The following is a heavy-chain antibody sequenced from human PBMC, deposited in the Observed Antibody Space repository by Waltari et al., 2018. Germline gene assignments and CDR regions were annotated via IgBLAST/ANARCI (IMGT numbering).Heavy chain of an antibody. J-gene: IGHJ4*02. V-gene: IGHV4-61*02. D-gene: IGHD6-6*01. CDR3: ARGGLQGKLGY. CDR2: IYTSGST. Sequence: QVQLQESGPGLVKPSQTLSLTCTVSGGSISSGSYYWSWIRQPAGKGLAWIGRIYTSGSTNYNPSLKSRVTISVDTSKNQFSLKLSSVTAADTAVYYCARGGLQGKLGYWGQGTLVTVSS. CDR1: GGSISSGSYY.